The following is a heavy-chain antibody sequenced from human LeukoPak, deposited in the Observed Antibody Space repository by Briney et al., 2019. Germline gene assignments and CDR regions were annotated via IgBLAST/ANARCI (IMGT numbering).Heavy chain of an antibody. J-gene: IGHJ4*02. Sequence: GGSLRLSCAASGFTFSSYGMHWVRQAPGKGLEWVAVIWYDGSNKYYADSVKGRFTISRDNSKNTLYLQMNSLRAEDTAVYYCARDYSSGSMDYWGQGTLVTVSS. D-gene: IGHD6-19*01. CDR2: IWYDGSNK. CDR3: ARDYSSGSMDY. V-gene: IGHV3-33*01. CDR1: GFTFSSYG.